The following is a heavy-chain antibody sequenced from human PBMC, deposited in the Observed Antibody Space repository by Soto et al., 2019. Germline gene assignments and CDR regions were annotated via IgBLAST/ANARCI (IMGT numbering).Heavy chain of an antibody. CDR1: GFTLSDYY. CDR3: ARESRDYYYYGMDV. J-gene: IGHJ6*02. V-gene: IGHV3-11*01. Sequence: GGSLRLSCAASGFTLSDYYMSWIRQAPGKGLEWVSYISSSGSTIYYADSVKGRFTNSRDNAKNSLYLQMNSLRAEDTAVYYGARESRDYYYYGMDVWGQGTTVTVSS. CDR2: ISSSGSTI.